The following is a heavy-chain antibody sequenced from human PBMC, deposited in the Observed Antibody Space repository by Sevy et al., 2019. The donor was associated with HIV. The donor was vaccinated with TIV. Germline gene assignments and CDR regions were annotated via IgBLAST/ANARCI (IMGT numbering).Heavy chain of an antibody. CDR3: ARVAKYYDYWSGENWFDP. Sequence: ASVKVSCKASGYTFTGYYMHWVRQAPGQGLEWMGWINPNSGGTKYAQKFQGRVTMTRDTSISTAYMELSSLRSDDTAVDYCARVAKYYDYWSGENWFDPWGQGTLVTVSS. CDR1: GYTFTGYY. V-gene: IGHV1-2*02. D-gene: IGHD3-3*01. J-gene: IGHJ5*02. CDR2: INPNSGGT.